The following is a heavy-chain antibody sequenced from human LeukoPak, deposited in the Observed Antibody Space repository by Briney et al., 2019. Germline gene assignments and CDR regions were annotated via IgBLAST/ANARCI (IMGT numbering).Heavy chain of an antibody. CDR3: AKTSGWPYYFDY. Sequence: GGSLRLSCAASGFTFSGYSMHWVRQAPGKGLEKIPAISGNGDDTYYANSVNGRFTISRDNSKNTLYLQMNSLRAEDTAVYYCAKTSGWPYYFDYWGQGTLVTVSS. CDR2: ISGNGDDT. V-gene: IGHV3-64*01. D-gene: IGHD6-19*01. CDR1: GFTFSGYS. J-gene: IGHJ4*02.